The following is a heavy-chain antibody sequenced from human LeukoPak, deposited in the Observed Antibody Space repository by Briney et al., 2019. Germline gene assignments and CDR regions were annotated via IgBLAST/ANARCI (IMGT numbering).Heavy chain of an antibody. CDR1: GFTFSSYA. V-gene: IGHV3-23*01. Sequence: GGSLRLSCAASGFTFSSYAMSWVRQAPGKGLEWVSAISGSGGSTYYADSVKGRFTISRDNSKNTLYLQMNSLRAEDTAVYHCANPVLRYFDWLLDYDAFDIWGQGTMVTVSS. D-gene: IGHD3-9*01. J-gene: IGHJ3*02. CDR3: ANPVLRYFDWLLDYDAFDI. CDR2: ISGSGGST.